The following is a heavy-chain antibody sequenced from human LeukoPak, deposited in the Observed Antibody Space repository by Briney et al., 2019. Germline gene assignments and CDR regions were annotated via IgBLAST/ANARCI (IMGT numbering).Heavy chain of an antibody. CDR3: AKRSGVVGGYFDY. J-gene: IGHJ4*02. D-gene: IGHD3-3*01. CDR2: ISDSGDNT. V-gene: IGHV3-23*01. Sequence: GGSLRLSRAASGFTFSNYAMTWVRQAPGKGLEWVATISDSGDNTYYADSVKGRFTISRDNFKNAVDLQMNSLRAEDTAVYYCAKRSGVVGGYFDYWGQGTLVTVAS. CDR1: GFTFSNYA.